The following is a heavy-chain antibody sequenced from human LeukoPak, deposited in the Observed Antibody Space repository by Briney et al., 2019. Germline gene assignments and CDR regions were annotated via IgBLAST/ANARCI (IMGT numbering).Heavy chain of an antibody. J-gene: IGHJ5*02. CDR1: GFTFSSYD. D-gene: IGHD6-19*01. Sequence: GGSLRLSCAASGFTFSSYDMHWVRQATGKGLEWVSASGTTGDTYYPGSMEGRFIISRENAKNSLYLQMNSLRAGDTAVYYCARVFRGRGWSEIDVWGQGTLVTASS. V-gene: IGHV3-13*01. CDR2: SGTTGDT. CDR3: ARVFRGRGWSEIDV.